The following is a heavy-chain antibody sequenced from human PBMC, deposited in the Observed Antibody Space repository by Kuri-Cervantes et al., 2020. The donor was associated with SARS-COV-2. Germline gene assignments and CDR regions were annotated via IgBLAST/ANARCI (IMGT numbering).Heavy chain of an antibody. CDR1: GFTFSSYS. D-gene: IGHD5-12*01. CDR2: ISSSSSTI. Sequence: GESLKISCAASGFTFSSYSMNWVRQAPGKGLEWVSYISSSSSTIYFADSVKGRFTISRDNAKNSLYLQMNSLRAEDTAVYYCARELRLSRTDAFDIWGQGTRGTVSS. J-gene: IGHJ3*02. CDR3: ARELRLSRTDAFDI. V-gene: IGHV3-48*01.